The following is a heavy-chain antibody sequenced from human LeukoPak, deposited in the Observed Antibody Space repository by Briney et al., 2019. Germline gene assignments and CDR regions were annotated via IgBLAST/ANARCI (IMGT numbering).Heavy chain of an antibody. CDR2: ANPNTGGT. V-gene: IGHV1-2*02. CDR3: ARDREFYDSSGPYYFDF. J-gene: IGHJ4*02. D-gene: IGHD3-22*01. CDR1: VYTFTAYY. Sequence: SVKVSCKHCVYTFTAYYMHWLRQAPGQGLDWMEWANPNTGGTNYAQKFQGRVTMTRDTSISTAYMELSSQRSDDTALYYCARDREFYDSSGPYYFDFWGQGTLVTVSS.